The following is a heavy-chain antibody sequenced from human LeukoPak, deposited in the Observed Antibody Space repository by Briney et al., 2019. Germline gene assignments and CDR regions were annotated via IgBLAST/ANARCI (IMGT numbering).Heavy chain of an antibody. Sequence: SQTLSLTCSVSGDSISTYYWSWLRQSVGKVLEWIGRIYTSGSTNYSPSLKSRVTMSVDTSENQFSLKLSSVTAADTAVYYCARLFYGSGSRYFDYWGLGTLVTVSS. CDR1: GDSISTYY. CDR3: ARLFYGSGSRYFDY. CDR2: IYTSGST. D-gene: IGHD3-10*01. J-gene: IGHJ4*02. V-gene: IGHV4-4*07.